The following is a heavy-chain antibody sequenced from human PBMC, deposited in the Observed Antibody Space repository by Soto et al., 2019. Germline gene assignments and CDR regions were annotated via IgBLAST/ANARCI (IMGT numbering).Heavy chain of an antibody. CDR2: IYYSGST. J-gene: IGHJ5*02. Sequence: QVQLQESGPGLVKPSETLSLTCTVSGGSISSYYVSWIRQPPGKGLEWIGYIYYSGSTNYNPSLKCRLTTRVDTSKPQFSLKLSSGTAADTAVYYCARHHDAWGQGTRVSVSS. CDR1: GGSISSYY. CDR3: ARHHDA. V-gene: IGHV4-59*08.